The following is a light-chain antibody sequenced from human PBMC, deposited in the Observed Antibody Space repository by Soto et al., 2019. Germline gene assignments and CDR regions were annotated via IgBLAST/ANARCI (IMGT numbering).Light chain of an antibody. Sequence: QSALTHPASVSGSPGHSITISCTGTSSDIGAFNYVSWYQQHPGKAPKLIIYAVSNRPSGVSERFSGSKSDSTASLSISGLQAEEEADYYCCSYASTSNYVFGPGTKVTVL. CDR3: CSYASTSNYV. CDR2: AVS. CDR1: SSDIGAFNY. J-gene: IGLJ1*01. V-gene: IGLV2-14*01.